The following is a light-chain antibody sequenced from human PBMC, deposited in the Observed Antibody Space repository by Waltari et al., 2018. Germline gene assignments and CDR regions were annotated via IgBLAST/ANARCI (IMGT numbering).Light chain of an antibody. CDR2: RNN. V-gene: IGLV1-47*01. J-gene: IGLJ3*02. CDR1: SSNIGSNF. Sequence: QSVLTQPPSASGTPGQRVTISCSGSSSNIGSNFVYWSQQLPGTAPKLLIYRNNRRPSGVPDRFAGSKSGPSASLAISGLRSEEEADYYCAPWDDSLSGPGVFGGGTKLTVL. CDR3: APWDDSLSGPGV.